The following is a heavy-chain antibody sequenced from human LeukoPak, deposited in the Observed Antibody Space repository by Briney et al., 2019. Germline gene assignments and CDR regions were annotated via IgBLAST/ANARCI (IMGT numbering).Heavy chain of an antibody. Sequence: GASVKVSCKASGGTFSSYAISWVRQAPGQGLEWMGGIIPIFGTANYAQKFQGRVTMTEDTSTDTAYMELSSLRSEDTAVYYCATDELGKFDYWGQGTLVTVSS. CDR1: GGTFSSYA. CDR3: ATDELGKFDY. D-gene: IGHD7-27*01. CDR2: IIPIFGTA. V-gene: IGHV1-69*06. J-gene: IGHJ4*02.